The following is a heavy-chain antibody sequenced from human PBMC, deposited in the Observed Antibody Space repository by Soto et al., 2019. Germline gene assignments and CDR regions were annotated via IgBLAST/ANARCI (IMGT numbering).Heavy chain of an antibody. V-gene: IGHV4-59*12. CDR3: ARGPPLGF. CDR1: GGSFSPNY. Sequence: SETLSLTCTVSGGSFSPNYWSWIRQPPGKGLEWVGYIYHSGSTYYNPSLKSRVTISVDRSKNQFSLKLSSVTAADTAVYYCARGPPLGFWGQGTLVTVSS. CDR2: IYHSGST. J-gene: IGHJ4*02.